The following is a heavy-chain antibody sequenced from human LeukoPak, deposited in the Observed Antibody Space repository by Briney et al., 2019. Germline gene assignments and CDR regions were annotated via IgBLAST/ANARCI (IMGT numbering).Heavy chain of an antibody. CDR2: ISSRSSYI. CDR1: GFTFSSYN. Sequence: GGSLRLSCAASGFTFSSYNMKWVRQPPGKGLEWISSISSRSSYIFYADSVKGRFTISRDNAKKSLYLQMNSLRAEDTAVYYCASGVNYFDYWGQGTLVTVSS. V-gene: IGHV3-21*01. CDR3: ASGVNYFDY. J-gene: IGHJ4*02. D-gene: IGHD3-3*01.